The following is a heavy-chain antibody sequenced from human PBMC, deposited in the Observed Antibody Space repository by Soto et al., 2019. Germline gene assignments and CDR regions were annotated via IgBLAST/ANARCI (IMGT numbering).Heavy chain of an antibody. CDR2: INSDGSTT. J-gene: IGHJ4*02. CDR1: GFTFSNYW. Sequence: PGGSLRLSCAVSGFTFSNYWMHWVRQAPGKGLVWVSRINSDGSTTTYADSVKGRFTISRDNAKNTLYLQMNSLRAEDTAVYYCVSASGNYFFDFWAQRTLVTVSS. V-gene: IGHV3-74*01. CDR3: VSASGNYFFDF. D-gene: IGHD1-26*01.